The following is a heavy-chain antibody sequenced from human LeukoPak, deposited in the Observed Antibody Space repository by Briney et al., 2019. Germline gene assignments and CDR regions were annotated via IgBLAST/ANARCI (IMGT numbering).Heavy chain of an antibody. Sequence: KSSETLSLTCTVSGGSISSFYWSWIRQPPGKGLEWIGYIYYSGSTNYNPSLKSRVTISVDTSKNQFSLKLSSVTAADTAVYYCARGYSSSWYHRRGYYYYMDVWGKGTTVTVSS. D-gene: IGHD6-13*01. CDR2: IYYSGST. CDR3: ARGYSSSWYHRRGYYYYMDV. CDR1: GGSISSFY. V-gene: IGHV4-59*01. J-gene: IGHJ6*03.